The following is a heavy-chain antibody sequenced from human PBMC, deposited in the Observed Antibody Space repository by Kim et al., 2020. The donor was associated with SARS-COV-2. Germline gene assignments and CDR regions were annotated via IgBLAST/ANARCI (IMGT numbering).Heavy chain of an antibody. V-gene: IGHV3-23*01. CDR2: ISGGAENT. D-gene: IGHD5-18*01. J-gene: IGHJ4*01. Sequence: GGSLRLSCAASGFTFSGYAMNWVRQAPGRGLEWISAISGGAENTYYADSVKGRFTVSRDNSKNTLYLQLNSLRAEDTAVYYCAKKGHPSANLPPIFDCWG. CDR3: AKKGHPSANLPPIFDC. CDR1: GFTFSGYA.